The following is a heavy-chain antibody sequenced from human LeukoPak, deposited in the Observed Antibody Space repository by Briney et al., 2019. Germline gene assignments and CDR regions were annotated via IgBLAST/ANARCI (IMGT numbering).Heavy chain of an antibody. CDR1: GFTFRSYA. Sequence: GGSLRLSCAASGFTFRSYAMSWVRQASGKGLEWVSIIGSNGDRTFYADSVKGRFTISRDNSKNTLYLQMSSLRGEDTAVYYCVKDLARYYDTSGYEYFDYWGQGTLVSVSS. D-gene: IGHD3-22*01. CDR3: VKDLARYYDTSGYEYFDY. CDR2: IGSNGDRT. J-gene: IGHJ4*02. V-gene: IGHV3-23*01.